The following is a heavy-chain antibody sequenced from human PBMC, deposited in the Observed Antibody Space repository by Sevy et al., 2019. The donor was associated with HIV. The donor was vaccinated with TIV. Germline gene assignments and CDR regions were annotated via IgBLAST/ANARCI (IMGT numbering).Heavy chain of an antibody. CDR2: IYSGGST. V-gene: IGHV3-53*01. J-gene: IGHJ6*02. CDR1: GFTVSSNY. Sequence: GGSLRLSCAASGFTVSSNYMSWVRQAPGKGLEWVSVIYSGGSTYYADSVKGRFTISRDNSKNTLYLQMNGLRAEDTAVYYCARACSTYGRGSMDVWGQGTTVTVSS. D-gene: IGHD2-15*01. CDR3: ARACSTYGRGSMDV.